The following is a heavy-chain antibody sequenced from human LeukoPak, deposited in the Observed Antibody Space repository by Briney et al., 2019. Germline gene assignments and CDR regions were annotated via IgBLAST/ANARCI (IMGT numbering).Heavy chain of an antibody. CDR1: GFTFSSYS. J-gene: IGHJ4*02. CDR2: ISSSSSYI. CDR3: ARSYYDILTGDHDDY. D-gene: IGHD3-9*01. V-gene: IGHV3-21*01. Sequence: GGSLRLSCAASGFTFSSYSMNWVRQAPGKGLEWVSSISSSSSYIYYADSVKGRFTISRDNAKNSLYLQMNSLRAEDTAVYYCARSYYDILTGDHDDYWGQGTQVTVSS.